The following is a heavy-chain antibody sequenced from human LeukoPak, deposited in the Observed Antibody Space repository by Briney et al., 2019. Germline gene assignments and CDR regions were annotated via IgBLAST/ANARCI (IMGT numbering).Heavy chain of an antibody. CDR1: GDSVSSNSAA. Sequence: SQTLSLTCALSGDSVSSNSAAWNWLRQSPSRGLEWLGRTYYRSKWYNDYAVSVKSRITINPDTSKNQFSLQLNSVTPEDTAVYYCAREKQWLVFDFDYWGQGTLVTVSS. D-gene: IGHD6-19*01. CDR2: TYYRSKWYN. J-gene: IGHJ4*02. V-gene: IGHV6-1*01. CDR3: AREKQWLVFDFDY.